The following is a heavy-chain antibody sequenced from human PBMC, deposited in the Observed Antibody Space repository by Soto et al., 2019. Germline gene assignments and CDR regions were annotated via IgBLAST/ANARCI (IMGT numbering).Heavy chain of an antibody. J-gene: IGHJ4*02. Sequence: SETLSLTCTVSGVSISSYYWSWIRQPPGKGLEWIGYIYYSGSTNYNPSLKSRVTISVDTSKNQFSLKLSSVTAADTAVYYCARQTVLRYFDWLYHNFDYWGQGTLVTVSS. D-gene: IGHD3-9*01. V-gene: IGHV4-59*08. CDR3: ARQTVLRYFDWLYHNFDY. CDR2: IYYSGST. CDR1: GVSISSYY.